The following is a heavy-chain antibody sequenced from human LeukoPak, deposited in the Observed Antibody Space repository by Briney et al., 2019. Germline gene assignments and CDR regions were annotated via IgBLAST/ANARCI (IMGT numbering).Heavy chain of an antibody. CDR1: GGSISSDNYY. J-gene: IGHJ4*02. D-gene: IGHD6-19*01. CDR3: ARLVAGTGDY. CDR2: INHSGST. V-gene: IGHV4-39*07. Sequence: MTSETLSLTCTVSGGSISSDNYYWGWIRQPPGKGLEWIGEINHSGSTNYNPSLKSRVTISVDTSKNQFSLKLSSVTAADTAVYYCARLVAGTGDYWGQGTLVTVSS.